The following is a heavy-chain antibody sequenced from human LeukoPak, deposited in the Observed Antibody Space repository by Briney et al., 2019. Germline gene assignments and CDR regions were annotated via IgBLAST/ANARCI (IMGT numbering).Heavy chain of an antibody. CDR3: ATGERMVRGDGVDY. D-gene: IGHD3-10*01. V-gene: IGHV3-66*01. CDR1: GFTVRNNY. J-gene: IGHJ4*02. CDR2: IYSGGST. Sequence: GGSLRLSYAASGFTVRNNYMSWVRQAPGKGPEWVSVIYSGGSTYYADSVKGRFTVSRDNSKNTLYLQMNSLRAEDTAVYFCATGERMVRGDGVDYWGQGTLVTVSS.